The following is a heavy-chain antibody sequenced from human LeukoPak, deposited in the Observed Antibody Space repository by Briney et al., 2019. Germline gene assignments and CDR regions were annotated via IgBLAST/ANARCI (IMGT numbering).Heavy chain of an antibody. Sequence: GGSLRLSCAASGFTFSSYWMSWVRRAPGKGLEWVSYISSSGNTIYYADSVKGRFTISRDNAKNSLYLQMNSLRAEDTALYYCAKARGEYYFDYWGQGTLVTVSS. CDR3: AKARGEYYFDY. CDR2: ISSSGNTI. J-gene: IGHJ4*02. V-gene: IGHV3-48*04. D-gene: IGHD3-10*01. CDR1: GFTFSSYW.